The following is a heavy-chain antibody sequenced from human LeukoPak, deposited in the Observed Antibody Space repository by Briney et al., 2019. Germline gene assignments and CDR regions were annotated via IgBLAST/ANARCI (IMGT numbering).Heavy chain of an antibody. J-gene: IGHJ4*02. Sequence: GGSLRLSCAASGFTFSSYGMHWVRQAPGKGLEWVAFIRYDGSNKYYADSVKGRVTISRDNSKNTLYMQMNSLRVEDTAVYYCARGASRISWPGIDYWGQGTLVTVSS. CDR3: ARGASRISWPGIDY. CDR2: IRYDGSNK. D-gene: IGHD1-26*01. V-gene: IGHV3-30*02. CDR1: GFTFSSYG.